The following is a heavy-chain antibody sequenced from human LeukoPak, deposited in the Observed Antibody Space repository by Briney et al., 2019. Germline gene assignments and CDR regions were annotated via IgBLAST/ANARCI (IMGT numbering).Heavy chain of an antibody. V-gene: IGHV4-34*01. CDR1: GTSFTSYY. D-gene: IGHD4-17*01. CDR2: VNHSGYT. J-gene: IGHJ4*02. CDR3: ARMTTGHDY. Sequence: SETLSLTCGVSGTSFTSYYWSWIRQTPGKGLEWIGEVNHSGYTNMNPSLKSRVTISVDTSKNQFSLMMTSVTAAGTAVYFCARMTTGHDYWGPGTLVTVSS.